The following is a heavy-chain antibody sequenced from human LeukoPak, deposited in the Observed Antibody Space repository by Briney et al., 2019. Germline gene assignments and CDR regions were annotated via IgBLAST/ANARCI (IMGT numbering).Heavy chain of an antibody. CDR1: GDSISSGGYS. CDR2: IYYSGST. V-gene: IGHV4-61*08. D-gene: IGHD5-24*01. CDR3: ASSNVEMATIELDY. Sequence: PSETLSLTCAVSGDSISSGGYSWSWIRQPPGKGLEWIRYIYYSGSTNYNPSLKSRVTISVDTSKNQFSLKLSSVTAADTAVYYCASSNVEMATIELDYWGQGTLVTVSS. J-gene: IGHJ4*02.